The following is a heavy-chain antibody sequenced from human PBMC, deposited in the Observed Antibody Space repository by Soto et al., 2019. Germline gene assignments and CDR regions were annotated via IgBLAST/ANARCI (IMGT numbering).Heavy chain of an antibody. CDR3: ARGAIPVPFDH. CDR2: INGYNANT. V-gene: IGHV1-18*01. J-gene: IGHJ4*02. CDR1: GYTFSNYG. Sequence: QVHLVQSGLEVKKPGASVKVSCKTSGYTFSNYGIAWVRQDPGQGLEWMGWINGYNANTNYAQKFQGRVTMTIDTSATTSYLELRSLGSDDPAVFYCARGAIPVPFDHWGQGTLVTVS. D-gene: IGHD2-21*01.